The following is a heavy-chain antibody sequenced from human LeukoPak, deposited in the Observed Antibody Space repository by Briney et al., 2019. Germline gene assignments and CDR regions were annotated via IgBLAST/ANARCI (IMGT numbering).Heavy chain of an antibody. CDR3: AEEYYRDSSAYIDY. J-gene: IGHJ4*02. CDR1: GFTFSSYG. D-gene: IGHD3-22*01. V-gene: IGHV3-30*18. Sequence: GGSLRLSCVGSGFTFSSYGMHWVRQAPGKGLEWVADVSYDGTNEYYADSVKGRFTISRDNSKNTLYLQMNSLRAEDTALYYCAEEYYRDSSAYIDYWGQGTLVTVSS. CDR2: VSYDGTNE.